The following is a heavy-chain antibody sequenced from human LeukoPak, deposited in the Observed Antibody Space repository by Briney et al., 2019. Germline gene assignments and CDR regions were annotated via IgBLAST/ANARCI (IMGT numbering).Heavy chain of an antibody. CDR1: GGSISSGGYS. J-gene: IGHJ3*01. Sequence: PSETLSLTCAVSGGSISSGGYSWSWIRQPPGKGLEWIGYIYHSGSTNYNPSLKSRVTISVDTSKNQFSLKLSSVTAADTAVYYCARARENDSSSSVLSSWGQGTMVTVSS. CDR3: ARARENDSSSSVLSS. CDR2: IYHSGST. V-gene: IGHV4-30-2*01. D-gene: IGHD6-6*01.